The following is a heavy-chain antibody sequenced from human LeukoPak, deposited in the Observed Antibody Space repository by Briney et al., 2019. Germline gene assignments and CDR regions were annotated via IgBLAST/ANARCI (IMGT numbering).Heavy chain of an antibody. CDR2: INPNSGGT. CDR3: ARDYTKELYSSSWNFDI. J-gene: IGHJ3*02. D-gene: IGHD6-13*01. Sequence: GASVKVSCKASGYTFTGYYMHWVRQAPGQGLEWMGWINPNSGGTNYAQKFRGWVTMTRDTSISTAYMELSRLRSDDTVVYYCARDYTKELYSSSWNFDIWGQGTMVTVSS. V-gene: IGHV1-2*04. CDR1: GYTFTGYY.